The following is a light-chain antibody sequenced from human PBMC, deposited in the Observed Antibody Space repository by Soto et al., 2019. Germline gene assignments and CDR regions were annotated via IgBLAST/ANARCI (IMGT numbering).Light chain of an antibody. CDR2: GAS. Sequence: EIVMTQSPATLSVSPGERATLSCRASQSLSSNLAWYQQKPGQAPRLLIYGASTRATGIPARFSGSGPGTEFTLTINSLQSEDFAVYYCQQYNNWPRTFGQGTKVDIK. CDR3: QQYNNWPRT. V-gene: IGKV3-15*01. J-gene: IGKJ1*01. CDR1: QSLSSN.